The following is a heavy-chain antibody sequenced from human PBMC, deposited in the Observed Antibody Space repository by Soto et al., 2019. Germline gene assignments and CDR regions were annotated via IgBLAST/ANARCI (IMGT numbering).Heavy chain of an antibody. V-gene: IGHV1-69*12. J-gene: IGHJ5*02. CDR2: IIPIFGTA. D-gene: IGHD3-22*01. CDR1: GGTFSSYA. Sequence: QVQLVQSGAEVKKPGSSVKVSCKASGGTFSSYAITWVRQAPGQGLEWMGGIIPIFGTANYAQKFQGRVTITVDESTSTAYMELSSLRSEETAVYYCARDRGPSSGYYPYWFDPWGQGTMVTVSS. CDR3: ARDRGPSSGYYPYWFDP.